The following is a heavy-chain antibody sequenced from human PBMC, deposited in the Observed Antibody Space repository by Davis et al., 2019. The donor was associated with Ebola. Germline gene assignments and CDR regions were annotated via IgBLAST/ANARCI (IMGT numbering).Heavy chain of an antibody. Sequence: MPSETLSLTCTVSGGSISSYYWSWIRQPPGKGLEWIGEINHSGSTNYNPSLKSRVTISIDSSENQFSLNLKSVTAADTAVYYCARGLRYFDWLLSFASTYFDYWGQGTLVTVSS. CDR3: ARGLRYFDWLLSFASTYFDY. D-gene: IGHD3-9*01. V-gene: IGHV4-34*01. CDR2: INHSGST. J-gene: IGHJ4*02. CDR1: GGSISSYY.